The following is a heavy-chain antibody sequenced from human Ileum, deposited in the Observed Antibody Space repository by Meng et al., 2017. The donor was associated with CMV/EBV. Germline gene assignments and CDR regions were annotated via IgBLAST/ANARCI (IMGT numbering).Heavy chain of an antibody. CDR1: GGSISSGGFY. CDR2: IYYSGST. D-gene: IGHD4-17*01. CDR3: ARTNYGDYNWFDP. Sequence: QAQCQGSGPGLVKPSQTLSLTCTGSGGSISSGGFYWSWIRQHPGKGLEWIGYIYYSGSTYYNPSLRSRVAISIDTSKNQFSLKPTSVTAADTAVYFCARTNYGDYNWFDPWGQGTLVTVSS. V-gene: IGHV4-31*03. J-gene: IGHJ5*02.